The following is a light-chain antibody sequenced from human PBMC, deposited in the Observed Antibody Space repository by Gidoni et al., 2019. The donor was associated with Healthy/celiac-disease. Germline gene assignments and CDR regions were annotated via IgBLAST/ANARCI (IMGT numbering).Light chain of an antibody. Sequence: EIGLTQSPATLSLSPGERATLSCRASQSVSSYLAWYQQKPGQAPRLLIYDASNRATGIPARFSGSGSGTDFTLTIRSLEPEDFAVYYCQQRSNGLTFGGGTKVEIK. J-gene: IGKJ4*01. CDR1: QSVSSY. V-gene: IGKV3-11*01. CDR2: DAS. CDR3: QQRSNGLT.